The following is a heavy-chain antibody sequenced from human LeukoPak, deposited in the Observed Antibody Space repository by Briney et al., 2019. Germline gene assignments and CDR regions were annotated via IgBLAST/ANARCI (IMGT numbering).Heavy chain of an antibody. CDR1: GYTFTSYY. V-gene: IGHV1-46*01. CDR3: AREGVTYYYDSSGYRDFVY. Sequence: RASVKVSCKASGYTFTSYYMHWVRQAPGQGLEWMGIINPSGGSTSYAQKFQGRVTMTRDTSMSTVYMELSSLRSEDTAVYYCAREGVTYYYDSSGYRDFVYWGQGTLVTVSS. CDR2: INPSGGST. D-gene: IGHD3-22*01. J-gene: IGHJ4*02.